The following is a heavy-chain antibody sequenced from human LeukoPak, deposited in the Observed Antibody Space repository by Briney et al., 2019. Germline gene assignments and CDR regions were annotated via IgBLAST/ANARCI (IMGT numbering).Heavy chain of an antibody. CDR1: GFTFGSYA. J-gene: IGHJ6*02. CDR3: AKGGSGSYWSYGMDV. Sequence: GGSRRLSCAASGFTFGSYAMSWVRQAPGKGLEWVSGISGSGGSTYYADSGKGRFTISRDNSKNTLYLQMNSLRAEDTAVYYCAKGGSGSYWSYGMDVWGQGTTVTVSS. D-gene: IGHD3-10*01. CDR2: ISGSGGST. V-gene: IGHV3-23*01.